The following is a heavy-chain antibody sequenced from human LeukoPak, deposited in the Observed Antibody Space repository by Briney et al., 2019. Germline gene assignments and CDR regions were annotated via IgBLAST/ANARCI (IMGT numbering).Heavy chain of an antibody. CDR1: GGSISSYY. V-gene: IGHV4-4*07. CDR2: IYTSGST. Sequence: PSETLSLTCTVSGGSISSYYWSWIRQPAGKGLEWIGRIYTSGSTNYNASLKSRVSMSVDTSKNQFSLKLSSVTAADTAVYYCARVCSSWYQRRVSAVWGVDPWGQGTLVTVSS. D-gene: IGHD6-13*01. CDR3: ARVCSSWYQRRVSAVWGVDP. J-gene: IGHJ5*02.